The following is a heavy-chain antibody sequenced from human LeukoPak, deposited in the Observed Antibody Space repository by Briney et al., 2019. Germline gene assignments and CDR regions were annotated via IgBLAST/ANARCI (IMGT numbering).Heavy chain of an antibody. CDR3: TREYCSSTSCYFDY. J-gene: IGHJ4*02. D-gene: IGHD2-2*01. CDR2: IGTAGDP. V-gene: IGHV3-13*05. Sequence: GSLRLSCAASGFTFSSYDMHWVRQATGKGLEWVSAIGTAGDPYYPGSVRGRFTIPRENAKNSLYLQMNSLRAGDTAVYYCTREYCSSTSCYFDYWGQGTLVTVSS. CDR1: GFTFSSYD.